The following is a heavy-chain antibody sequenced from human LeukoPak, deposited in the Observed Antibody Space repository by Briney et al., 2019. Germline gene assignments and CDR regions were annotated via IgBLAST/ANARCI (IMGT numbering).Heavy chain of an antibody. J-gene: IGHJ4*02. Sequence: SETLSLTCAVYGGSFSGYYWSWIRQPPGKGLEWIGEINHSESTNYNPSLKSRVTISVDTSKNQFSLKLSSVTAADTAVYYCARQSYCGGDCYQYYFDYWGQGTLVTVSS. V-gene: IGHV4-34*01. CDR3: ARQSYCGGDCYQYYFDY. D-gene: IGHD2-21*02. CDR2: INHSEST. CDR1: GGSFSGYY.